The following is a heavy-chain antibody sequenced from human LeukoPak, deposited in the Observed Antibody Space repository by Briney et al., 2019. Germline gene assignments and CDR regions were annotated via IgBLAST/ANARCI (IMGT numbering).Heavy chain of an antibody. CDR1: GFTFSGYS. V-gene: IGHV3-21*01. CDR2: ISSSSSYI. CDR3: ATPGYSSGSFTF. Sequence: GGSLRLSCAASGFTFSGYSMNWVRQAPGKGLEWVSSISSSSSYIYYADSVKGRFTISRDNAKNSLYLQMNSLRAEDTAVYYCATPGYSSGSFTFWGQGTLVTVSS. J-gene: IGHJ4*02. D-gene: IGHD6-19*01.